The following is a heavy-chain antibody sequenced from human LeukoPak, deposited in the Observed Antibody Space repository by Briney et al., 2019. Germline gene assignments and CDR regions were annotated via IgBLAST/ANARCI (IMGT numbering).Heavy chain of an antibody. CDR2: IYYSGST. CDR1: GGSISSRSYY. D-gene: IGHD3-3*01. Sequence: SETLSLTCTVSGGSISSRSYYWGWIRQPPGKGLEWIGSIYYSGSTYYNPSLKSRVTISVDTSKNQFSLKLSSVTAADTAVYYCARLSLGSRFLEWLSPHNWFDPWGQGTLVTVSS. V-gene: IGHV4-39*01. CDR3: ARLSLGSRFLEWLSPHNWFDP. J-gene: IGHJ5*02.